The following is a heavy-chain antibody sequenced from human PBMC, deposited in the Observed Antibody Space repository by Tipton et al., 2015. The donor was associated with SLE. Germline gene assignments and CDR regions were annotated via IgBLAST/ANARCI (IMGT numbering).Heavy chain of an antibody. CDR1: GGSISSYY. D-gene: IGHD6-13*01. J-gene: IGHJ2*01. CDR3: ARGAEGSSSWGWYFDL. CDR2: IYYSGST. V-gene: IGHV4-59*01. Sequence: CTVSGGSISSYYWSWIRQPPGKGLEWIGYIYYSGSTNYNPSLKSRVTISVDTSKNQFSLKLSSVTAADTAVYYCARGAEGSSSWGWYFDLWGRGTLVTVSS.